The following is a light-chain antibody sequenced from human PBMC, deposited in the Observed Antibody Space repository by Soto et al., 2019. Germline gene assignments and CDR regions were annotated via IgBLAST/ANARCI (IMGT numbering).Light chain of an antibody. J-gene: IGKJ4*01. CDR3: QQYNNWPPLT. CDR2: GAS. CDR1: QSVSSN. Sequence: EIVMTQSPATLSVSPGERATLSCRASQSVSSNLAWYQQKLGQAPRLLIYGASTRATGIPARFSGSGSGREFTINISSLQSEDVAVYYCQQYNNWPPLTFGGGTKVEIK. V-gene: IGKV3-15*01.